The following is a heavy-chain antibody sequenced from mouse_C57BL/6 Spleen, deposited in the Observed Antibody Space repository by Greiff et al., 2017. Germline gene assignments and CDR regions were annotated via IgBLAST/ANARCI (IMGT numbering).Heavy chain of an antibody. Sequence: VQLVESGPGLVAPSQSLSITCTVSGFSLTSYAISWVRQPPGKGLEWLGVIWTGGGTHYNSALKSRLSISKDNSKSQVFLKMNSLQTDDTARYYCARTAMIKGDAWFAYWGQGTLVTVSA. CDR1: GFSLTSYA. D-gene: IGHD2-4*01. CDR2: IWTGGGT. V-gene: IGHV2-9-1*01. CDR3: ARTAMIKGDAWFAY. J-gene: IGHJ3*01.